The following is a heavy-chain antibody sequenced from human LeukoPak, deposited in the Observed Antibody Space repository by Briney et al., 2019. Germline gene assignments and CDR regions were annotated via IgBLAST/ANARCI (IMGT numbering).Heavy chain of an antibody. V-gene: IGHV4-4*07. CDR2: IYTSGST. J-gene: IGHJ5*02. Sequence: SETLSLTCTVSGGSISSYYWSWIRQPAGKGLEWIGRIYTSGSTNYNPSLKSRVTMSVDTSKNQFSLKLSSVTAADTAVYYCARTADYGSGSYWFDPWGQGTLVTVSS. CDR1: GGSISSYY. CDR3: ARTADYGSGSYWFDP. D-gene: IGHD3-10*01.